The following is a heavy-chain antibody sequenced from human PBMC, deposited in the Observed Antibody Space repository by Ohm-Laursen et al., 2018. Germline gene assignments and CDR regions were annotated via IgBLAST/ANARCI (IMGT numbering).Heavy chain of an antibody. D-gene: IGHD6-19*01. CDR3: ARRTFSSGFDY. CDR2: IYYSGST. V-gene: IGHV4-61*01. CDR1: GGSVSSGSYY. Sequence: SETLSLTCTVSGGSVSSGSYYWSWIRQPPGKGLEWIGNIYYSGSTNYNPSLKSRVTISADTSKNQFSLELSSVTAADTAVYYCARRTFSSGFDYWGQGTLVTVSS. J-gene: IGHJ4*02.